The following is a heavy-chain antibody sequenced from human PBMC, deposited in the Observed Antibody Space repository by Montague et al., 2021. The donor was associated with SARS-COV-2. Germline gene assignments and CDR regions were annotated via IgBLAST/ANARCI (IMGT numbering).Heavy chain of an antibody. J-gene: IGHJ3*01. D-gene: IGHD6-19*01. CDR3: ARGWAFDP. Sequence: SETLSLTYTVSGGSTASHYWNWSRQSPGKRPEWIGYVYYNGDTKYNPSLHSRVTISIATSENHYSLRLNSVTAAATAVYFCARGWAFDPWGQGRLVTVSS. CDR1: GGSTASHY. V-gene: IGHV4-59*08. CDR2: VYYNGDT.